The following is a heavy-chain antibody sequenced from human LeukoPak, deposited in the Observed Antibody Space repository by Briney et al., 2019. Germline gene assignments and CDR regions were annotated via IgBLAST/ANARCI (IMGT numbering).Heavy chain of an antibody. CDR1: GYTFTSYG. J-gene: IGHJ3*02. CDR3: ARNLIVAGAFDI. Sequence: ASVKVSCKASGYTFTSYGISWLRQAPGQGLEWMGWISAYNGNTNYAQKLQGRVTMTTDTSTSTAYMELRSLRSDDTAVYYCARNLIVAGAFDIWGQGTMVTVSS. V-gene: IGHV1-18*01. D-gene: IGHD5-12*01. CDR2: ISAYNGNT.